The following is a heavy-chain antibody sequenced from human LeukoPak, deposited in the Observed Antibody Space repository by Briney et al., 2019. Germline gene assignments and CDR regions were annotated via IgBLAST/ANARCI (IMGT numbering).Heavy chain of an antibody. CDR1: GGSISSYY. D-gene: IGHD5-12*01. Sequence: KPSETLSLTCTVSGGSISSYYWSWIRQPPGKGLEWIGYIYYSGSTKYNPSLKSRVTISVDTSKKQFSLKLRSVTAADTAVYYCARVSGYDWESFYDYWGQGTLVTVSS. J-gene: IGHJ4*02. CDR2: IYYSGST. CDR3: ARVSGYDWESFYDY. V-gene: IGHV4-59*01.